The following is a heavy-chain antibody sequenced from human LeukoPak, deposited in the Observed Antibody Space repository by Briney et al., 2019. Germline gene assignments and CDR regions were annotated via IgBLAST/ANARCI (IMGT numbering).Heavy chain of an antibody. CDR3: ARVSPYGGNSRFDY. Sequence: GGSLRLSCAASGFTFSSYSMNWVRQAPGKGLEWVSSISSSSSYIYYADSVKGRFTISRDNAKNSLYLQMNSLRAEDTAVYYCARVSPYGGNSRFDYWGQGTLVTVSS. J-gene: IGHJ4*02. D-gene: IGHD4-23*01. V-gene: IGHV3-21*01. CDR1: GFTFSSYS. CDR2: ISSSSSYI.